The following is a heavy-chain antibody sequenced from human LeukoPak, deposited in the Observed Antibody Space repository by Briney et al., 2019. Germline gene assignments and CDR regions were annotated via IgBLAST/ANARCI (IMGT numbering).Heavy chain of an antibody. CDR1: GFPISTYA. J-gene: IGHJ4*02. Sequence: GGSLRLSCVVSGFPISTYATTWVRQTPEKGLEWVSSITFSGGTTYYADSVRGRFTISRDDSENTLYLQMTSLRVEDTAVYYCARAQGTTNGLLDNWGQGVLVTVSS. V-gene: IGHV3-23*01. CDR2: ITFSGGTT. CDR3: ARAQGTTNGLLDN. D-gene: IGHD5-24*01.